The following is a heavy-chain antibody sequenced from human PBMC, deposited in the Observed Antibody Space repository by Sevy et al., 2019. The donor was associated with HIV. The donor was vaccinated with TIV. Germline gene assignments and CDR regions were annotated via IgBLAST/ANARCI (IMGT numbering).Heavy chain of an antibody. CDR2: IIPIFGTA. V-gene: IGHV1-69*13. D-gene: IGHD6-13*01. CDR1: GGTFSSYA. J-gene: IGHJ6*02. CDR3: ARAISSWYGNYYYGMDV. Sequence: ASVKVSCKASGGTFSSYAISWVRQAPGQRLEWMGGIIPIFGTANYAQKFQGRVTITADESTSTAYMELSSLRSEDTAVYYCARAISSWYGNYYYGMDVWGQGTTVTVSS.